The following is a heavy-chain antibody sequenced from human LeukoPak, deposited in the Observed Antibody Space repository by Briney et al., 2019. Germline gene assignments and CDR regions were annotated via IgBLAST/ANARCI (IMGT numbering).Heavy chain of an antibody. J-gene: IGHJ4*02. V-gene: IGHV3-7*01. CDR1: GFTFSSYW. CDR3: ARDLSYTAMAWRDFDY. Sequence: GGSLRLSCAASGFTFSSYWMSWVRQAPGKGLEWVANIKQDGSEKYYVDSVKGRFTISRDNAKNSLYLQMNSLRAEDTAVYYCARDLSYTAMAWRDFDYWGQGTLVTVSS. D-gene: IGHD5-18*01. CDR2: IKQDGSEK.